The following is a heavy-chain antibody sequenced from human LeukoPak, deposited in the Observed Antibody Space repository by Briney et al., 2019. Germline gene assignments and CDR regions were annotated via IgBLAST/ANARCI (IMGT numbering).Heavy chain of an antibody. CDR1: GYTFTSYD. D-gene: IGHD7-27*01. CDR3: ARGPPNWGYDY. Sequence: ASVKVYCKASGYTFTSYDFNWVRQATGQRPEWMGWMSPNSGDTGYAQKFQDRVTMTRNTSISTAYMELSSLRSDDTAVYYCARGPPNWGYDYWGPGTLVTVSS. CDR2: MSPNSGDT. J-gene: IGHJ4*02. V-gene: IGHV1-8*01.